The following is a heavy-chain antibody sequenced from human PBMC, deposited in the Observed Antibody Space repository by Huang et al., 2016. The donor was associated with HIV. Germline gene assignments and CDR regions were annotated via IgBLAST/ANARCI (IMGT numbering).Heavy chain of an antibody. V-gene: IGHV1-46*01. CDR2: INPRDGRT. D-gene: IGHD3-22*01. Sequence: QVQLVQSGAEVKKPGASVKVSCKASGYAFTSYYMHWVRQAPGQGLEWMGRINPRDGRTSYAQKFQGRVTTTRDTSTNTGFMELSSLRSEDTAVYYCARDRDFYDSSGYWGFNYFDYWGQGTLVTVSS. J-gene: IGHJ4*02. CDR3: ARDRDFYDSSGYWGFNYFDY. CDR1: GYAFTSYY.